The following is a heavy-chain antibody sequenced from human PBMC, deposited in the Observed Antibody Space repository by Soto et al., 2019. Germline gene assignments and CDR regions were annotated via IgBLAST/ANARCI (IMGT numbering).Heavy chain of an antibody. D-gene: IGHD5-12*01. CDR2: IYYSGST. V-gene: IGHV4-39*01. Sequence: SETLSLTCTVSGGSISSSSYYWGWIRQPPGKGLEWIGSIYYSGSTYYNPSLKSRVTISVDTSKNQFSLKLSSVTAADTAVYYCARPASYSGYDYGRWGAFDIWGQGTMVTVSS. CDR1: GGSISSSSYY. J-gene: IGHJ3*02. CDR3: ARPASYSGYDYGRWGAFDI.